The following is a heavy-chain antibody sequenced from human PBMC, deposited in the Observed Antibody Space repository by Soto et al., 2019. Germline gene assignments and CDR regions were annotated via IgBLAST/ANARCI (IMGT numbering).Heavy chain of an antibody. D-gene: IGHD4-4*01. V-gene: IGHV4-59*08. CDR2: IYYSGST. J-gene: IGHJ4*02. Sequence: QGQLQESGPGLVKPSETLSLTCTVSGGSISSYYWSWIRPPPGKGLEWIGYIYYSGSTNYNPPLKSRVTISVVTSKDQFPLKLSSVTAADTAVYYCARHKGSDYSSYALFDYWGQGTLVTVSS. CDR3: ARHKGSDYSSYALFDY. CDR1: GGSISSYY.